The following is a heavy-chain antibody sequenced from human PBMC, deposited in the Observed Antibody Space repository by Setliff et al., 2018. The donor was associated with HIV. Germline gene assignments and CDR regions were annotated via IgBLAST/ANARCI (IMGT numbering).Heavy chain of an antibody. D-gene: IGHD3-10*01. J-gene: IGHJ5*02. CDR2: IYDSGST. Sequence: SETLSLTCTVSGASMRGHYWNWIRQPPGKGLEWIGYIYDSGSTNYNPSLASRITMSLDTSKNHFSLKLTSVTAADSAVYYCARAYGSERLNWFDPWGQGTLVTVSS. CDR1: GASMRGHY. V-gene: IGHV4-59*11. CDR3: ARAYGSERLNWFDP.